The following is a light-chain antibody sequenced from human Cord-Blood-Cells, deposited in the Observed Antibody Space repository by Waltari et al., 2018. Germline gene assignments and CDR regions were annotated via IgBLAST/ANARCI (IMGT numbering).Light chain of an antibody. CDR1: QSLSSY. Sequence: DIKMTQSSHSLFASVGDRVTSTGRASQSLSSYLNWYQQKPGKAPKPLIYAASSLQGGVPSRFSGSGSGTDFTLTISSLKPEDFATYYCQQGYGTPYTFGQGTKLEVK. J-gene: IGKJ2*01. V-gene: IGKV1-39*01. CDR3: QQGYGTPYT. CDR2: AAS.